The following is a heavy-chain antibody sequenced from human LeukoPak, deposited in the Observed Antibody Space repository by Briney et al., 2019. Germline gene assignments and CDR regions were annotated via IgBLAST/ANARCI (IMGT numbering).Heavy chain of an antibody. Sequence: PGGSLRLSCAASGFIFSTNWMHWVRQAPGKGLVWASRINSDGSGPTYADSVKGRFTISRDNAKNTLYLQMNSLRGEDTAVYYCVSSSGKPDYWGQGTLVTVSS. V-gene: IGHV3-74*01. CDR2: INSDGSGP. CDR1: GFIFSTNW. J-gene: IGHJ4*02. D-gene: IGHD3-10*01. CDR3: VSSSGKPDY.